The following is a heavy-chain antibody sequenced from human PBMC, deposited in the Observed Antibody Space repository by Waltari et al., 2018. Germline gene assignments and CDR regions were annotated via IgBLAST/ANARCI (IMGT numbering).Heavy chain of an antibody. Sequence: QVQLVQSGAEVKKPGASVKVSCKASGYTFTSYDINWVRQATGQGVEWMGWMNPNRRKTGYAQKFQGRVTMTRNTSISTAYMELSSLRSEDTAGYYCARGVVKQLVRGGYNWFDPWGQGTLVTVSS. J-gene: IGHJ5*02. CDR3: ARGVVKQLVRGGYNWFDP. D-gene: IGHD6-6*01. CDR1: GYTFTSYD. CDR2: MNPNRRKT. V-gene: IGHV1-8*01.